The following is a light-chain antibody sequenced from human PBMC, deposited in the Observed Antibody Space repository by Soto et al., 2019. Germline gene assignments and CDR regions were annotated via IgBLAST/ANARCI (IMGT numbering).Light chain of an antibody. CDR2: DAS. V-gene: IGKV3-11*01. CDR1: QSVSSY. Sequence: EIVLTQSPATPSLSPGERATLSCRASQSVSSYLAWYQQKPGQAPRLLIYDASNRSTGIPARFSGSGSGTDFTLTISSLEPEDFAVYYCQQRETFGPGTKVDIK. CDR3: QQRET. J-gene: IGKJ3*01.